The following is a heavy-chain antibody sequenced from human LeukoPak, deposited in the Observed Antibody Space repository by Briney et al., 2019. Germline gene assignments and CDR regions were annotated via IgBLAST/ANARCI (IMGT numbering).Heavy chain of an antibody. D-gene: IGHD3-10*01. J-gene: IGHJ4*02. CDR3: ARWPSGAAFDY. CDR2: IYYSGST. Sequence: SETLSLTCTVSGGSISSYYWSWIRQPPGKGLEWIGYIYYSGSTNYNPSLKSRVTISADTSKNQFSLKLSSVTAADTAVYYCARWPSGAAFDYWGQGTLVTVSS. CDR1: GGSISSYY. V-gene: IGHV4-59*01.